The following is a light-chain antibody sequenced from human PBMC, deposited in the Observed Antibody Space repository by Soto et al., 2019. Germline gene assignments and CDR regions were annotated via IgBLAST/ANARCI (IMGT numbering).Light chain of an antibody. Sequence: QSALTQPGSVSGSPGQSITISCTGTSSDVGGYNFVSWYQHHPGKAPKLIIYEVSNRPSGVSNRFSASKSGNTASLTISGLQAEDEADYYCSSYTNSSSLVGFGGGTKLTVL. CDR3: SSYTNSSSLVG. J-gene: IGLJ2*01. CDR2: EVS. CDR1: SSDVGGYNF. V-gene: IGLV2-14*01.